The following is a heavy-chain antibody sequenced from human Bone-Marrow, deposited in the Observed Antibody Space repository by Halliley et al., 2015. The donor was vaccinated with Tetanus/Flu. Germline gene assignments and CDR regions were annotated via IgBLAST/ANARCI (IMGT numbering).Heavy chain of an antibody. CDR2: IKSDGSSG. CDR1: GFNFSTYW. J-gene: IGHJ6*02. V-gene: IGHV3-74*01. D-gene: IGHD4-17*01. Sequence: SLRLSCAASGFNFSTYWMHWVRQAPGKGLVWVSRIKSDGSSGPYADSVKGRFTISRDNAKNTLYLHMNNLRAEDTALYYCARGQQMDYGYYYCFDVWGQGTTVTVSS. CDR3: ARGQQMDYGYYYCFDV.